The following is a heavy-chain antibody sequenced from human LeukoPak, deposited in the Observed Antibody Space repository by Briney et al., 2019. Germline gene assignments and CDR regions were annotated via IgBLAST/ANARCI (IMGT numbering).Heavy chain of an antibody. CDR1: GYSISSGYY. CDR2: IYHGGNT. Sequence: KPSETLSLTCTVSGYSISSGYYWGWIRQPPGKGLEWIGSIYHGGNTNSNPSLKSRVTISVDTSKNQFSLKLSSVTAADTAVYYCARHEMPTPVGLVWGQGTLVTVSS. V-gene: IGHV4-38-2*02. J-gene: IGHJ4*02. CDR3: ARHEMPTPVGLV. D-gene: IGHD5-24*01.